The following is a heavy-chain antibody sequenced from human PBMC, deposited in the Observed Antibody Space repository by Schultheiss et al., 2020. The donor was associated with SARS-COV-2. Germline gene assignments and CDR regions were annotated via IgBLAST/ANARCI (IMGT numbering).Heavy chain of an antibody. V-gene: IGHV4-61*05. D-gene: IGHD2-2*01. CDR3: ARHCSSTSCYYYYMDV. CDR1: GGSISSSSYY. CDR2: IYYSGST. J-gene: IGHJ6*03. Sequence: SETLSLTCTVSGGSISSSSYYWSWIRQPPGKGLEWLGYIYYSGSTNYNPSLKSRVTISVDTSKNQFSLKLSSVTAADTAVYYCARHCSSTSCYYYYMDVWGKGTTVTVSS.